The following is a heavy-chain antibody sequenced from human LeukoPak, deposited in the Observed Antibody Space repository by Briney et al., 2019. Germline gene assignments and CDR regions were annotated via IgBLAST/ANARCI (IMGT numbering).Heavy chain of an antibody. CDR3: ARDLQTAVHGD. Sequence: ASVKVSCKTSGYTFTNYGLSWPRQAPGQGLEWMGWISCYNGNANYAQKFQGRVTMTTDTSTNTVYMELRSLRSDDTAVYYCARDLQTAVHGDWGQGTQVTVSP. J-gene: IGHJ4*02. D-gene: IGHD2-8*01. CDR1: GYTFTNYG. CDR2: ISCYNGNA. V-gene: IGHV1-18*01.